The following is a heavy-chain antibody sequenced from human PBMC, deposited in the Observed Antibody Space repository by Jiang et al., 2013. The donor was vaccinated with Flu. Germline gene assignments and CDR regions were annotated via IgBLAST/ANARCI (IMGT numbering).Heavy chain of an antibody. CDR3: ARVGSDYGAVDY. CDR1: GGSISSYY. D-gene: IGHD4-17*01. Sequence: TLSLTCTVSGGSISSYYWSWIRQPPGKGLEWIGYIYYSGSTNYNPSLKSRVTISVDTSKNQFSLKLSSVTAADTAVYYCARVGSDYGAVDYWGQGTLVTVSS. J-gene: IGHJ4*02. V-gene: IGHV4-59*01. CDR2: IYYSGST.